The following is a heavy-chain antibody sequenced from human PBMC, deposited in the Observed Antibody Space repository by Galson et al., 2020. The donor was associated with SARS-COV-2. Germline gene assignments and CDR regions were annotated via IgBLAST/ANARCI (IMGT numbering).Heavy chain of an antibody. CDR1: GFTFSSYA. Sequence: PGGSLRLSCAASGFTFSSYAMRWVRQAPGQGLEWVSTIGGGGGSTYYADSVKGRFTTSRDNSKNTLYLQMNSLRAEDTVVYYCAKHPSSSSTYYFDYWGQGTLVTVSS. CDR2: IGGGGGST. D-gene: IGHD6-6*01. CDR3: AKHPSSSSTYYFDY. J-gene: IGHJ4*02. V-gene: IGHV3-23*01.